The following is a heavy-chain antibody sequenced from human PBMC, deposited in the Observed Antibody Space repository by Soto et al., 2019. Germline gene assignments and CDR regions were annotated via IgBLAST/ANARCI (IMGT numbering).Heavy chain of an antibody. CDR3: GSVRPSGYVLS. Sequence: QVQLQESGPGLVKPSETLSLTCTVSGDSISSFYWSWIRQTAGKGLEWIGRLYVSGSTDYNPSLKSRVSMSVDRSKNQFSLRLASVTAADTAFYYCGSVRPSGYVLSWGQGTLVTVSS. V-gene: IGHV4-4*07. J-gene: IGHJ5*02. CDR1: GDSISSFY. D-gene: IGHD6-25*01. CDR2: LYVSGST.